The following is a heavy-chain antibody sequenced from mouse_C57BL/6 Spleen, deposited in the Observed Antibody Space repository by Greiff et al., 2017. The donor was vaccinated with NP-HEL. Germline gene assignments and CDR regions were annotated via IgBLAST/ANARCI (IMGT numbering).Heavy chain of an antibody. CDR1: GFNIKDYY. CDR2: IDPEDGET. V-gene: IGHV14-2*01. Sequence: VLLQQSGAELVKPGASVKLSCTASGFNIKDYYMHWVKQRTEQGLEWIGRIDPEDGETKYAPKFQGKATITADTSSNTAYLQLSSLTSEDTAVYYCASRSTVVAREFYFDYWGQGTTLTVSS. D-gene: IGHD1-1*01. CDR3: ASRSTVVAREFYFDY. J-gene: IGHJ2*01.